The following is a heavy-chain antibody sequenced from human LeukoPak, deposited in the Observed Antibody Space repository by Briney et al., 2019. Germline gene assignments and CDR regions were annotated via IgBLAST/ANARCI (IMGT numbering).Heavy chain of an antibody. Sequence: ASVKVSCKASGYTFTSYGISWVRQAPGQGLEWMGWISAYNGNTNYAQKLQGRVTMTTDTSTSTAYMELRSLRSDDTAVYYCARASTVTTFLGATYFDCWGQGTLVTVSS. CDR1: GYTFTSYG. V-gene: IGHV1-18*01. D-gene: IGHD4-17*01. J-gene: IGHJ4*02. CDR3: ARASTVTTFLGATYFDC. CDR2: ISAYNGNT.